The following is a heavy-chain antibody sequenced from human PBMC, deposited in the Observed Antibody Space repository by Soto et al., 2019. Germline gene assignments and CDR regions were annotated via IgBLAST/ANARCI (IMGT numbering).Heavy chain of an antibody. D-gene: IGHD4-17*01. Sequence: QITLKESGPTLVKPTQTLTLTCTFSGFSLSTSGVGVGWIRQPPGKALEWLALIYWDDDKRYSPSLKSRLTITNDTSKHQVVLTMTNMATVDTATYYCAQMPTVTNGHWNYCFCGMDVW. CDR3: AQMPTVTNGHWNYCFCGMDV. CDR1: GFSLSTSGVG. V-gene: IGHV2-5*02. J-gene: IGHJ6*01. CDR2: IYWDDDK.